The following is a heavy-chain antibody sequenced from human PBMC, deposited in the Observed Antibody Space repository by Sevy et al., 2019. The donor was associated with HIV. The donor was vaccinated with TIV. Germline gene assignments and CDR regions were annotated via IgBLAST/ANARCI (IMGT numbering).Heavy chain of an antibody. CDR3: AQDLKGLTTVVTTKFDY. Sequence: GGSLRLSCAASGFTFSSYAMSWVRQAPGKGLEWVSAISGSGGSTYHADSVKGRFTISRDNSKNTLYLQMNSLRAEDTAVYYCAQDLKGLTTVVTTKFDYWGQGTLVTVSS. CDR2: ISGSGGST. J-gene: IGHJ4*02. CDR1: GFTFSSYA. V-gene: IGHV3-23*01. D-gene: IGHD4-17*01.